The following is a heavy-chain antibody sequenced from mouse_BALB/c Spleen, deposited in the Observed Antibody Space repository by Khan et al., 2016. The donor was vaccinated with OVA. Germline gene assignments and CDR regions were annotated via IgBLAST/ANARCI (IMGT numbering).Heavy chain of an antibody. CDR2: ISCYNGST. CDR1: GYSFTGYY. J-gene: IGHJ3*01. D-gene: IGHD1-1*01. V-gene: IGHV1S34*01. Sequence: LVKTGASVKISCKASGYSFTGYYMHWVKQSHGKSLEWIGYISCYNGSTTYNQKFKGKATFTVDTSSSTVYMQFNSLTSEDSAVYTCERGNYYGSRSFAYWGQGTLVTVSA. CDR3: ERGNYYGSRSFAY.